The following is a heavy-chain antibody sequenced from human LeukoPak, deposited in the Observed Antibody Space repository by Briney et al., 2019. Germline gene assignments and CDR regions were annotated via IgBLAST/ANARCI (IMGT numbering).Heavy chain of an antibody. CDR1: GYTFTGYY. CDR2: INPNSGGT. D-gene: IGHD7-27*01. Sequence: GASVTVSCTASGYTFTGYYMHWVRQAPGQGLEWMGWINPNSGGTNYAQKFQGWVTMTRDTSISTAYMELSRLRSDDTAVYYCARDLGSDYYYGMDVWGQGTTVTVSS. V-gene: IGHV1-2*04. CDR3: ARDLGSDYYYGMDV. J-gene: IGHJ6*02.